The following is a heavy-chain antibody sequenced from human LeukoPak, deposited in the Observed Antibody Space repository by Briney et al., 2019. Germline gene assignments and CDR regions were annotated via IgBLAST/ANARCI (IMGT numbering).Heavy chain of an antibody. Sequence: PSETLSLTCTVSGGSISSYYWSWIRQPPGKGLEWIGYIYYSGSTNYNPSLKSRVTISVDTSKNQFSLKLSSVTAADTAVYYCAKAYPYCGGDCYPRPFDYWGQGTLVTVSS. CDR2: IYYSGST. CDR1: GGSISSYY. D-gene: IGHD2-21*02. J-gene: IGHJ4*02. CDR3: AKAYPYCGGDCYPRPFDY. V-gene: IGHV4-59*01.